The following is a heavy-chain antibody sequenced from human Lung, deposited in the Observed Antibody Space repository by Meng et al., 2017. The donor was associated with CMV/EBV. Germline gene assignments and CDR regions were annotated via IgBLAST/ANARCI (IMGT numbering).Heavy chain of an antibody. V-gene: IGHV1-2*02. CDR2: INPKSGGT. CDR3: ARVLVMMYVDHYNIMDV. D-gene: IGHD2-8*01. CDR1: GYTFSGYF. Sequence: GESXKISCKASGYTFSGYFMYWVRQAPGQGLEWMGWINPKSGGTNYAQRFQGRVTMTRDTSTGTAYMELTRLRSDDTAVYYCARVLVMMYVDHYNIMDVWXQGTXVTVSS. J-gene: IGHJ6*02.